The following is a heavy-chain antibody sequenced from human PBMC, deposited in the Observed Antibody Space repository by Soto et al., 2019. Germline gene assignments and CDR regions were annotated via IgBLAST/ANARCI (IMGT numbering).Heavy chain of an antibody. Sequence: PGGSLRLSCAAPGFPFSSYTLNWVPQGPGKGLEWVSSISSGSSYISYADSVKGRFTISRDNAKNSLYLQVNSLRVEDTAVYYCARGDIASRPVPFDYWGPGTLVTVSS. D-gene: IGHD6-6*01. CDR1: GFPFSSYT. CDR2: ISSGSSYI. V-gene: IGHV3-21*01. J-gene: IGHJ4*02. CDR3: ARGDIASRPVPFDY.